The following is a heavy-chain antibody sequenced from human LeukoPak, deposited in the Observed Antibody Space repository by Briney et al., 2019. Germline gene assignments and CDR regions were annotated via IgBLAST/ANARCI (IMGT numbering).Heavy chain of an antibody. CDR2: IYPGDSDT. J-gene: IGHJ6*03. CDR3: ARSAPENYYYYYMDV. Sequence: GESLKISCQGSGSSFTSYWIGWVRQMPGKGLEWMGIIYPGDSDTRYSPSFQGQVTISADKSISTAYLQWSSLKASDTAMYYCARSAPENYYYYYMDVWGKGTTVTVSS. CDR1: GSSFTSYW. V-gene: IGHV5-51*01.